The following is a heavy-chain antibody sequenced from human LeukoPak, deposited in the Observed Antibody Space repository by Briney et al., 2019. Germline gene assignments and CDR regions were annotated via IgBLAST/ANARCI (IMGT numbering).Heavy chain of an antibody. CDR1: GGAISGGY. D-gene: IGHD2-15*01. CDR2: IYDSGST. J-gene: IGHJ4*02. CDR3: VGGGPVGLFEY. V-gene: IGHV4-59*01. Sequence: SETLSLTCTMSGGAISGGYWSWIRQPPGKGLEWIGYIYDSGSTNYNPSLESRVTISRDITRDRCSLKLSSVTAADTAVYYCVGGGPVGLFEYWGQGNLVTVSS.